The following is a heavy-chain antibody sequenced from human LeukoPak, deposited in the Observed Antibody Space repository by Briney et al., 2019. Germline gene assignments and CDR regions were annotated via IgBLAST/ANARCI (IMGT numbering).Heavy chain of an antibody. CDR1: GYSFTSYW. CDR3: ARLLLTTVTHPMVFDY. J-gene: IGHJ4*02. Sequence: GESLKISCKGSGYSFTSYWIGWVRQMPGKGLEWMGIIYPGDSDTRYSPSFQGQVTISADKSISTAYLQWSSLRASDTAMYYCARLLLTTVTHPMVFDYWGQGTLVTVSS. D-gene: IGHD4-11*01. V-gene: IGHV5-51*01. CDR2: IYPGDSDT.